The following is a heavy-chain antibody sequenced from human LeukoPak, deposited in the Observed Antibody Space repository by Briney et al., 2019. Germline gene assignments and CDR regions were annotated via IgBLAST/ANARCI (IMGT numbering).Heavy chain of an antibody. D-gene: IGHD1-26*01. CDR1: GFTFSTYS. CDR2: ISSGSGTV. J-gene: IGHJ3*02. CDR3: ARGGSYLSAFDI. Sequence: GGSPRLSCAASGFTFSTYSMNWVRQAPGKGLEWVSYISSGSGTVYYADSVKGRFTISRDNAKNSLYLQMNSLRAEDTAVYYCARGGSYLSAFDIWGQGTMVTVSS. V-gene: IGHV3-48*01.